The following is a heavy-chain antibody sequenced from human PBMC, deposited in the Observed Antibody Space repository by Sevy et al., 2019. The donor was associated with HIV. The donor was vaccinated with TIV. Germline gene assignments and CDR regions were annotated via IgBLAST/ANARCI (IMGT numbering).Heavy chain of an antibody. CDR3: VRDPGIAARGGWFDP. Sequence: ASVKVSCKASGYTFTSYGISWVRQAPGQGLEWMGWISAYNGNTNYAQKLQGRVTMTTDTSTSTAYMELRSLRSDDTAVYYCVRDPGIAARGGWFDPWGQGTLVTVSS. J-gene: IGHJ5*02. D-gene: IGHD6-6*01. CDR1: GYTFTSYG. CDR2: ISAYNGNT. V-gene: IGHV1-18*04.